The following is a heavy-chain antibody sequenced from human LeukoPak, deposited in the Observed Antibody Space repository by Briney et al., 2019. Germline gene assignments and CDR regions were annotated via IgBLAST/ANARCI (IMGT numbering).Heavy chain of an antibody. CDR3: AKNSGVEGAIDY. CDR1: GFTLSSYS. J-gene: IGHJ4*02. Sequence: GGSLRLSCAASGFTLSSYSMNWVRQAPGKGLEWVSSISSSGSYIYYADSVKGRFTISRDNAKNSLYLQMNSLRAEDTALYYCAKNSGVEGAIDYWGQGTLVTVSS. CDR2: ISSSGSYI. D-gene: IGHD1-26*01. V-gene: IGHV3-21*04.